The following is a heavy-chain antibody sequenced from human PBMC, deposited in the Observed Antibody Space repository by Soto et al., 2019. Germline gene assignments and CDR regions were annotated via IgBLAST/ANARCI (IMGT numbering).Heavy chain of an antibody. Sequence: PGGSLRLSYAACWFAFSTYVMSWVRQAPGKGLEWISAISASGGTTYYTDSMKGRFTISRDNSKNTLYLQMNSLRAEDTAAYYCGRVRGDTTMVRCFDSWGQGTLVTVSS. CDR2: ISASGGTT. D-gene: IGHD5-18*01. CDR3: GRVRGDTTMVRCFDS. J-gene: IGHJ4*02. V-gene: IGHV3-23*01. CDR1: WFAFSTYV.